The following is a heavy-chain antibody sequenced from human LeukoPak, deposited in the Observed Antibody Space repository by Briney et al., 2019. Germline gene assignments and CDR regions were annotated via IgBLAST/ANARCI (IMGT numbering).Heavy chain of an antibody. Sequence: GGSLRLSCAASGFTFDDYGMSWVRQAPGKGLEWVSGINWNGGSTGYADSVKGRFTISRDNAKNSLYLQMNSLRAEDTAVYYCAKDLFYDSSGYWDYWGQGTLVTVSS. J-gene: IGHJ4*02. CDR2: INWNGGST. CDR1: GFTFDDYG. V-gene: IGHV3-20*04. D-gene: IGHD3-22*01. CDR3: AKDLFYDSSGYWDY.